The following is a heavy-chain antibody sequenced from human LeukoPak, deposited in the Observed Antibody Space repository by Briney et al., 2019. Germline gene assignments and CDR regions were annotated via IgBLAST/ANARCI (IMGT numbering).Heavy chain of an antibody. Sequence: SETLSLTCTVSGGSISSGGYSWSWIRQHPGKGLEWIGYIYYSGSTYYNPSLKSRVTISVDTSKNQFSLKLSSVTAADTAVYYCARGPASTAVVDYWGQGTLVTVSS. J-gene: IGHJ4*02. D-gene: IGHD4-11*01. CDR1: GGSISSGGYS. V-gene: IGHV4-31*03. CDR2: IYYSGST. CDR3: ARGPASTAVVDY.